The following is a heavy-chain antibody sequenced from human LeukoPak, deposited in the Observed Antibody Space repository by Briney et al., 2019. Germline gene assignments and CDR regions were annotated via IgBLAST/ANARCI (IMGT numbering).Heavy chain of an antibody. CDR1: GGSLSSSSYY. CDR2: IYYSGST. J-gene: IGHJ5*02. CDR3: ARLFVRAHNWFDP. D-gene: IGHD3-10*02. Sequence: PSETLSLTCTVSGGSLSSSSYYWGWIRQPPGKGLEWIGSIYYSGSTYYNPSLKSRVTISVDTSKNQFSLKLSSVTAADTAVYYCARLFVRAHNWFDPWGQGTLVTVSS. V-gene: IGHV4-39*01.